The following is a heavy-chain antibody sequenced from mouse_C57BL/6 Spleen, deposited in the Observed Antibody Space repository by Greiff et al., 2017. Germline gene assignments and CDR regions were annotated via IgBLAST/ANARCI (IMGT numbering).Heavy chain of an antibody. CDR2: IYPGSGNT. V-gene: IGHV1-66*01. CDR3: ARDYGSYYFDY. CDR1: GYSFTSYY. J-gene: IGHJ2*01. Sequence: QVQLQQSGPELVKPGASVKISCKASGYSFTSYYIHWVKQRPGQGLEWIGWIYPGSGNTKYNEKFKGKATLTADTSSSTAYMQLSSLTSEDSAVXYCARDYGSYYFDYWGQGTTLTVSS. D-gene: IGHD1-1*01.